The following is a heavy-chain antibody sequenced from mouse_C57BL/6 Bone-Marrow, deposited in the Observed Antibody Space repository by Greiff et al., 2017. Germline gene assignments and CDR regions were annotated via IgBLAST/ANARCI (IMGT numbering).Heavy chain of an antibody. V-gene: IGHV1-5*01. J-gene: IGHJ3*01. CDR1: GYTFTSYW. CDR2: IYPGNSDT. Sequence: EVQLVESGTVLARPGASVKMSCKTSGYTFTSYWMHWVKQRPGQGLEWIGAIYPGNSDTSYNQKFKGKAKLTAVTSASTAYLALSSLTNEDSAVYYCARGTIFYDPWFAYWGQGTMVTVSA. D-gene: IGHD2-4*01. CDR3: ARGTIFYDPWFAY.